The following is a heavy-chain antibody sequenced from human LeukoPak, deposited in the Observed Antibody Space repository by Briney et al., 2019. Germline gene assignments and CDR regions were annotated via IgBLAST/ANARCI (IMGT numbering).Heavy chain of an antibody. CDR3: AKDLEAYYDILTGYPSYDY. CDR2: ISGSGGST. CDR1: GFTFSSYA. Sequence: PGGSLRLSCAASGFTFSSYAMSWVRQAPGKGLEWVSAISGSGGSTYYADSVKGRFTISRDNSKNTLYLQMNSLRAEDTAVYYCAKDLEAYYDILTGYPSYDYWGQGTLVTVSS. J-gene: IGHJ4*02. V-gene: IGHV3-23*01. D-gene: IGHD3-9*01.